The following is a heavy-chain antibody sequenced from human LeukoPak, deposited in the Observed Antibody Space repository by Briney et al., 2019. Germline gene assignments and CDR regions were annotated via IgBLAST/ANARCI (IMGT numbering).Heavy chain of an antibody. Sequence: PGGSLRLSCAASGFTVSSNYMSWVRQAPWKGLEWVSVIYSGGSTYYADSVKGRFTISRDNSKNTLYLQMNSLRAEDTAVYYCAKDITPKYYDFWSGGVDYWGQGTLVTVSS. CDR1: GFTVSSNY. V-gene: IGHV3-53*05. D-gene: IGHD3-3*01. J-gene: IGHJ4*02. CDR3: AKDITPKYYDFWSGGVDY. CDR2: IYSGGST.